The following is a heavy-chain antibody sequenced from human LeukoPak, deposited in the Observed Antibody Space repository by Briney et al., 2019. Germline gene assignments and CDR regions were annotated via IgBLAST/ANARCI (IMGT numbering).Heavy chain of an antibody. CDR1: GYTFTGYY. Sequence: ASVKVSCKASGYTFTGYYIHWVRQAPEEGLEWMGWINPNSGGTKYAQKFQGRVTMTRDTSISTAYMELSRLRSDDTAVYYCATAAAIDAFDIWGQGTMVTVSS. V-gene: IGHV1-2*02. J-gene: IGHJ3*02. CDR3: ATAAAIDAFDI. D-gene: IGHD6-13*01. CDR2: INPNSGGT.